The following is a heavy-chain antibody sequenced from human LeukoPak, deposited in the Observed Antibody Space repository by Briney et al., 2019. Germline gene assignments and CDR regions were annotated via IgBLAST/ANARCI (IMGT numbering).Heavy chain of an antibody. CDR3: ARELVSLGTGYFDL. CDR1: GFSFGTYG. Sequence: GGSLRLSCEASGFSFGTYGMTWVRQAPGKGLEWVSGITGSSTWTYYADSVRGRFTISRDNSKNTLHLQMNNLTADDTAIYYCARELVSLGTGYFDLWGRGTLVTVSS. D-gene: IGHD7-27*01. V-gene: IGHV3-23*01. J-gene: IGHJ2*01. CDR2: ITGSSTWT.